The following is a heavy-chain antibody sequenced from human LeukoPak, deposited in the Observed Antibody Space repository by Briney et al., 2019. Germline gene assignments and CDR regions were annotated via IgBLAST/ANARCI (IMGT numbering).Heavy chain of an antibody. Sequence: PSETLSLTCTVSGGSFSSYYWSWIRQPAGKGLEWIGRIYTSGSTNYNPSLKSRVTMSVDTSKNQFSLKLSSVTAADTAAYYCARGAGILTGYSPPRWFDPWGPGTLVTVSS. CDR2: IYTSGST. CDR1: GGSFSSYY. V-gene: IGHV4-4*07. D-gene: IGHD3-9*01. J-gene: IGHJ5*02. CDR3: ARGAGILTGYSPPRWFDP.